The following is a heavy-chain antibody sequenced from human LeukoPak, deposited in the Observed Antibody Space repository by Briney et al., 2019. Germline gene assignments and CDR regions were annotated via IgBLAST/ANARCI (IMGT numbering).Heavy chain of an antibody. V-gene: IGHV3-23*01. CDR2: SRSSGAKN. Sequence: GGSLRLSCAACVFTLCDYGVVWVREAPGEGVEWVPISRSSGAKNIYADAVKGRFTNARNNTKNSLYRQINSLTADDTGVYYCGRDPNGDYLGAFEFWGHGTTVIASS. J-gene: IGHJ3*01. CDR3: GRDPNGDYLGAFEF. CDR1: VFTLCDYG. D-gene: IGHD4-17*01.